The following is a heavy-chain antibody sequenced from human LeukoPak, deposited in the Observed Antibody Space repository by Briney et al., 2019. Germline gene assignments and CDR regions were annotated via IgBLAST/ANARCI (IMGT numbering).Heavy chain of an antibody. CDR3: ARSSGSSGRGLDY. J-gene: IGHJ4*02. D-gene: IGHD1-26*01. CDR2: TKNKANSYTT. CDR1: GFTFSDHY. V-gene: IGHV3-72*01. Sequence: GRSLRLSCAASGFTFSDHYMDWVRRAPGKGLEWVGRTKNKANSYTTEYAASVKGRFTISRDDSQNSLYLQMNSLKTEDTAVYYCARSSGSSGRGLDYWGQGTLVTVSS.